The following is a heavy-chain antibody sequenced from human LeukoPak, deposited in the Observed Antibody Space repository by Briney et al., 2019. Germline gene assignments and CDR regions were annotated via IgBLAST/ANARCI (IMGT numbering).Heavy chain of an antibody. CDR3: ARLYHDFWSGYAFDI. V-gene: IGHV4-39*01. D-gene: IGHD3-3*01. Sequence: SETLSLTCTVSGGSISSSSYYWGWIRQPPGKGLEWIGSIYYSGSTYYNPSLKSRVTISVDTSKNQFSLKLSSVTAADTAVYYCARLYHDFWSGYAFDIWGQGTMVTVSS. CDR1: GGSISSSSYY. CDR2: IYYSGST. J-gene: IGHJ3*02.